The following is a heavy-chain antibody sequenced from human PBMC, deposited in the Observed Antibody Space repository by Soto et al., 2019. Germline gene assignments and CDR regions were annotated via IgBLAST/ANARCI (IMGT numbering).Heavy chain of an antibody. CDR1: GYTFTSYG. J-gene: IGHJ6*01. Sequence: ASVKVSCKASGYTFTSYGISWVRPAPGQGLEWMGWISAYNGNTNYAQKLQGRVTMTTDTSTSTAYMELRSLRSDDTAVYYCARDSALKQQLGRGVGYYGMDVSG. V-gene: IGHV1-18*04. CDR3: ARDSALKQQLGRGVGYYGMDV. CDR2: ISAYNGNT. D-gene: IGHD6-13*01.